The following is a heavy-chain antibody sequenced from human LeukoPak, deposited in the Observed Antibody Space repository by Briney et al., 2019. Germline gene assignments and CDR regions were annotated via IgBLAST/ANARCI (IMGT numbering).Heavy chain of an antibody. CDR2: ISYDGSNK. J-gene: IGHJ6*02. CDR1: GFTFSSYA. V-gene: IGHV3-30*04. Sequence: GRSPRLSCAASGFTFSSYAMHWVRQAPGKGLEWVAVISYDGSNKYYADSVKGRFTISRDNSKNTLYLQMNSLRAEDTAVYYCAKDPGPTPNYYYYGMDVWGQGTTVTVSS. CDR3: AKDPGPTPNYYYYGMDV. D-gene: IGHD2-15*01.